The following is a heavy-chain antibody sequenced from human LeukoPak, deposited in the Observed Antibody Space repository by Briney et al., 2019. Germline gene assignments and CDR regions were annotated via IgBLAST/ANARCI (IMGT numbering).Heavy chain of an antibody. CDR3: ARAVDDYVWGSYRPPGH. D-gene: IGHD3-16*02. CDR1: GFTFSTYL. J-gene: IGHJ4*02. V-gene: IGHV3-74*01. Sequence: GGSLRLSCAASGFTFSTYLMHWVRQAPGKGLVWVSRINTDGSRTSYADSVKGRFTISRDNAKNTLYLQMNSLRAEDTAVYYCARAVDDYVWGSYRPPGHWGQGTLVTVSS. CDR2: INTDGSRT.